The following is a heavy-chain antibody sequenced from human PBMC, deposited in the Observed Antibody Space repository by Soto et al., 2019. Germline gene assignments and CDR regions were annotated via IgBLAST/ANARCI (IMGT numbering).Heavy chain of an antibody. Sequence: QDQLVQSGVEVKKPGASVKVSCKASGYSFTNYGITWVRQAPGQGFEWMGWISAYNGNTNYAQKFQGRVTLTTDASTSTADVELRSLRSDDTAVYYCAIDRGVAPPVAGNTHYYYYMDVWGKGTTVTVSS. CDR2: ISAYNGNT. V-gene: IGHV1-18*01. D-gene: IGHD6-19*01. J-gene: IGHJ6*03. CDR1: GYSFTNYG. CDR3: AIDRGVAPPVAGNTHYYYYMDV.